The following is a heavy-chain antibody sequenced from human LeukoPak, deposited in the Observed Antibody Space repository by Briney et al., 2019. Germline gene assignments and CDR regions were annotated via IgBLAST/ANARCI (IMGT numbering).Heavy chain of an antibody. CDR1: GGSISSGSYY. J-gene: IGHJ4*02. V-gene: IGHV4-61*02. CDR2: IYTSGST. CDR3: ARELLGYCTNGVCYSLDY. D-gene: IGHD2-8*01. Sequence: SETLSLTCTVSGGSISSGSYYWSWIRQPAGKGREWIGRIYTSGSTNYNPSLKSRVTISVDTSKNQFSLKLSSVTAADTAVYYCARELLGYCTNGVCYSLDYWGQGTLVTVSS.